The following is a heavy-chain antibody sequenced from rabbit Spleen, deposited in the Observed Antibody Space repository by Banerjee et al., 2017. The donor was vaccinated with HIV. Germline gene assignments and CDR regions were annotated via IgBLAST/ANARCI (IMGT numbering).Heavy chain of an antibody. CDR3: ARRDNNTDAL. J-gene: IGHJ4*01. Sequence: QEQLVESGGVLVQPGASLTLTCKASGFTISSNYWICCVRQAPGKGPEWIACIYTSSSGTTYYAGWVNGRFTISRRHSLNTVTVQMTSLTAADTAAYFCARRDNNTDALWDRGTLVTVS. CDR1: GFTISSNYW. V-gene: IGHV1S45*01. CDR2: IYTSSSGTT.